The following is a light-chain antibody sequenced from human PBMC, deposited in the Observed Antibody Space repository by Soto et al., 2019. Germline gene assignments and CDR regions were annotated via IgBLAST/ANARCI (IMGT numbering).Light chain of an antibody. CDR2: GAA. CDR3: QQHRDSLGT. V-gene: IGKV3-20*01. CDR1: QSVSSTY. J-gene: IGKJ1*01. Sequence: ESVLTQSPGTLSLSPGERATLSCRASQSVSSTYLAWYQQKPRQAPRLLIYGAASRATGIPDRFSGSGSGPDFTLTISRLEPEDFAVYYCQQHRDSLGTFGQRTKVEIK.